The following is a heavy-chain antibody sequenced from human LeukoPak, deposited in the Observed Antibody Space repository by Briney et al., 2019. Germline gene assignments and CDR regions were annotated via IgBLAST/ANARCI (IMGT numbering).Heavy chain of an antibody. D-gene: IGHD1-26*01. CDR1: GFSFSTYG. J-gene: IGHJ4*02. Sequence: PGGSLRLSCAASGFSFSTYGMHWVRQAPGKGLEWVTVISYDGSDKYYADSVKGRFTISRDNSRNTLYLQMNSLRVEDTAVYYCAKEVGTFTLVYWGQGTLVTVSS. CDR3: AKEVGTFTLVY. V-gene: IGHV3-30*18. CDR2: ISYDGSDK.